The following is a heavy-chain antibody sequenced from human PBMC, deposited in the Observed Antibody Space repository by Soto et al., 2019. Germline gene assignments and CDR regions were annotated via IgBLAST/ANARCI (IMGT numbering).Heavy chain of an antibody. J-gene: IGHJ4*02. CDR3: ARGVRTPGDDY. D-gene: IGHD4-17*01. CDR2: INHSGST. V-gene: IGHV4-34*01. Sequence: SETLSLTCAVYGGSFSGYYWSWIRQPPGKGLEWIGEINHSGSTNYNPSLKSRVTISVDTSKNQFSLKLSSVTAADAAVYYCARGVRTPGDDYWGQGTLVTVSS. CDR1: GGSFSGYY.